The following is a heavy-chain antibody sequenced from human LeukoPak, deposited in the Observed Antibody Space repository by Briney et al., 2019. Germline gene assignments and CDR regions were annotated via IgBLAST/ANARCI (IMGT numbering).Heavy chain of an antibody. J-gene: IGHJ6*02. V-gene: IGHV1-2*04. Sequence: ASVTVSFTASGYTFTGYYMHWVRQAPGQGLEWMGWINPNSGGTNYAQKFQGWVTMTRDTSISTAYMELSRLRSDDTAVYYCARGPTVAGTRIYYYYYGMDAWGQGTTVTVSS. D-gene: IGHD6-19*01. CDR2: INPNSGGT. CDR1: GYTFTGYY. CDR3: ARGPTVAGTRIYYYYYGMDA.